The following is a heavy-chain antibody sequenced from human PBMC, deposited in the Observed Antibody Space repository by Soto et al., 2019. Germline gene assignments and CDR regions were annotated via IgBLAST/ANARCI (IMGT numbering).Heavy chain of an antibody. Sequence: LRLSCVASGFTADDYAMHWVRQAPGKGLEWVSGISSNSDTIDYADSVKGRFTISRDNAKNSLYLQMNSLRAEDTAVYYCAREDYGIMTGFVYWGQGTLVTVSS. CDR2: ISSNSDTI. D-gene: IGHD3-9*01. CDR3: AREDYGIMTGFVY. J-gene: IGHJ4*02. CDR1: GFTADDYA. V-gene: IGHV3-9*02.